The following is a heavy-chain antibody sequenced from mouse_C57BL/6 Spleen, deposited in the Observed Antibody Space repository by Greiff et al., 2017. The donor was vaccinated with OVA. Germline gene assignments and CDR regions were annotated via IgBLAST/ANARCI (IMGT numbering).Heavy chain of an antibody. V-gene: IGHV5-16*01. CDR2: INYDGSST. J-gene: IGHJ4*01. Sequence: EVKLVESEGGLVQPGSSMKLSCTASGFTFSDYYMAWVRQVPEKGLEWVANINYDGSSTYYLDSLKSRFIISRDNAKNILYLQMSSLKSEDTATYYCARDRGLRRDAMDYWGQGTSVTVSS. CDR1: GFTFSDYY. D-gene: IGHD2-2*01. CDR3: ARDRGLRRDAMDY.